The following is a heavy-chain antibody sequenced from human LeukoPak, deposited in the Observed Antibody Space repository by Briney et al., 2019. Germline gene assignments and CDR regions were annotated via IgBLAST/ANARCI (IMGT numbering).Heavy chain of an antibody. CDR1: GFSFSVYT. CDR3: ARDIHDSSGYYYDY. D-gene: IGHD3-22*01. V-gene: IGHV3-23*01. J-gene: IGHJ4*02. CDR2: VSASGDKT. Sequence: GGSLRLSCVASGFSFSVYTMSWVRQAPGKGLEWISAVSASGDKTYYADSVKGRFTVSRDNSKDTLYLHMNSLRAEGTALYYCARDIHDSSGYYYDYWGQGTLVTVSS.